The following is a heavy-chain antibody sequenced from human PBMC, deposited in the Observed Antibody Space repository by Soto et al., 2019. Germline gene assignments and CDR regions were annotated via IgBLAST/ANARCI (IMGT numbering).Heavy chain of an antibody. V-gene: IGHV3-23*01. D-gene: IGHD6-13*01. Sequence: GGSLRLSCAASGFTFSNFAMSWVRQAPGKGLEWVSSISYNGGTTYFADSVKGRFTISRDNFKNTLHLQMNSLRAEDTAIYFCAKNLATSGANFGIVDYCGQGTLVTVSS. J-gene: IGHJ4*02. CDR1: GFTFSNFA. CDR2: ISYNGGTT. CDR3: AKNLATSGANFGIVDY.